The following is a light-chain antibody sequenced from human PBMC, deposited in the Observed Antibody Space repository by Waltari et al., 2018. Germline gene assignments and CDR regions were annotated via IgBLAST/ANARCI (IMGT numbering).Light chain of an antibody. CDR2: DAS. CDR3: QQRSNWPRLGT. V-gene: IGKV3-11*01. CDR1: QSVSSY. Sequence: EIVLTQSPATLSLSPGERATLSCRASQSVSSYLAWYQQKPGQAPRLLIYDASNRATGIPARFSGSGSGTDFTLTISSLEPEDFAVYYCQQRSNWPRLGTFGPGTKVDIK. J-gene: IGKJ3*01.